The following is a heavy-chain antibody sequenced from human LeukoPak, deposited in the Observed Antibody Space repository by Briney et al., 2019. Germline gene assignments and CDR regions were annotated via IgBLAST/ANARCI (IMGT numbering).Heavy chain of an antibody. J-gene: IGHJ4*02. Sequence: PSETLSLTCTVSGGSMSPYHWGWIRQPPGKGLEWTGYVYYSGSTNYNPSLKSRVTISVDTSKNQFSLKLSSVTAADTAVYYCARGARPLHYYDSSGYYWGTERHYYFDYWGQGTLVTVSS. CDR2: VYYSGST. CDR1: GGSMSPYH. V-gene: IGHV4-59*12. CDR3: ARGARPLHYYDSSGYYWGTERHYYFDY. D-gene: IGHD3-22*01.